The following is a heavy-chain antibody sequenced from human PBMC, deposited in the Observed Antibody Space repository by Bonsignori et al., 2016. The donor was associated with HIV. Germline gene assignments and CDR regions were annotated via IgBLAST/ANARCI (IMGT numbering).Heavy chain of an antibody. J-gene: IGHJ4*02. V-gene: IGHV1-69*01. D-gene: IGHD5-24*01. CDR2: IIPIVGIG. CDR3: ARHLDGYNWYYFDV. Sequence: WVRQAPGQGLEWMGGIIPIVGIGNYAEKFQGRVTISADESTSTAYMDLSSLRSEDTAVYYCARHLDGYNWYYFDVWGQGTLVTVSS.